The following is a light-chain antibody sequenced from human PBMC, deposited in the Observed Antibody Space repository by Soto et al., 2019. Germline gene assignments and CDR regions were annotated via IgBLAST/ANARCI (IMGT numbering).Light chain of an antibody. J-gene: IGLJ1*01. CDR2: DVS. Sequence: QPELTMPASVSGSPGQCIAIPCSGTSSEVGGYNYVSWYQQHPGKAPKLMVYDVSNRPSGVSNRFSGSKSGNTASLTISGLQAEDEADYYCSSYTSSSTYVFGTGTKVTVL. V-gene: IGLV2-14*01. CDR3: SSYTSSSTYV. CDR1: SSEVGGYNY.